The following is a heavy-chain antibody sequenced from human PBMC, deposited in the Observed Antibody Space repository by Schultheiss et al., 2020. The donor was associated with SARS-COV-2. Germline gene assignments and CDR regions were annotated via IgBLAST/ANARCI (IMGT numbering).Heavy chain of an antibody. Sequence: SETLSLTCAVYGGSFSGYYWSWIRQPAGKGLEWIGRIYTSGSTYYNPSLKSRVTISVDTSKNQFSLKLSSVTAADTAVYYCARSPGTYSSGWYDWFDPWGQGTLVTVSS. V-gene: IGHV4-59*10. CDR2: IYTSGST. CDR3: ARSPGTYSSGWYDWFDP. J-gene: IGHJ5*02. CDR1: GGSFSGYY. D-gene: IGHD6-19*01.